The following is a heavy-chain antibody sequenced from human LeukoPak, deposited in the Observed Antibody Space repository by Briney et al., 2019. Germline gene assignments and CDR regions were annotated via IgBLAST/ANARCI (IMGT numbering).Heavy chain of an antibody. D-gene: IGHD1-14*01. V-gene: IGHV4-34*01. CDR3: ARAVLIWYND. CDR1: GGSFSGYY. Sequence: IPSETLSLTCAVYGGSFSGYYWSWIRQPPGRGLEWIGEINHSGSTNYNPSLKSRVTISVDTSKNQFSLKLSSVTAADTPVYYCARAVLIWYNDWGQGTLVSVSS. CDR2: INHSGST. J-gene: IGHJ4*02.